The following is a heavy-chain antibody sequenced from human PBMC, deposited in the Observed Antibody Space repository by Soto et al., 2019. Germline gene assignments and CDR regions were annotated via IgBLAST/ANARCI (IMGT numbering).Heavy chain of an antibody. Sequence: QVQLQESGPGLVKPSQTLSLTCTVSGGSISSGDYYWSWIGQPPGKGLEWIGYICYSGSTYYNPSLKSRVTLSVDTSKNQFSLKLSSVTAADTAVYYCASEASDSNNIDYWGQGTLVTVSS. CDR2: ICYSGST. J-gene: IGHJ4*02. CDR1: GGSISSGDYY. D-gene: IGHD3-22*01. V-gene: IGHV4-30-4*01. CDR3: ASEASDSNNIDY.